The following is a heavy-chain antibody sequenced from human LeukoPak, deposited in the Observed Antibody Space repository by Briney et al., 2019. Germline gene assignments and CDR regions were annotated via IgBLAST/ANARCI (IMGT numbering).Heavy chain of an antibody. CDR1: GGSISSYY. CDR3: ARAPGAFAAGRDNWFDP. Sequence: SETLSLTCTVSGGSISSYYWSWIRQPPGKGLEWIGYIYYSGSTNYNPSLKSRVTISVDKSKNQFSLILTSVTAADTAVYYCARAPGAFAAGRDNWFDPWGQGTLVTVSS. CDR2: IYYSGST. V-gene: IGHV4-59*12. J-gene: IGHJ5*02. D-gene: IGHD6-13*01.